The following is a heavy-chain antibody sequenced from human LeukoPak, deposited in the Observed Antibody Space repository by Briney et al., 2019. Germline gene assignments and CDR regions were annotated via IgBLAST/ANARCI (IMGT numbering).Heavy chain of an antibody. D-gene: IGHD2-15*01. CDR2: INSDGSST. Sequence: GGSLRLSCAASGFTFSSYGMHWVRRVPGRGLVWVSRINSDGSSTSYADSVKGRFTISRDNAKNTLYLQMNSLRAEDTAVYYCARPDGGGYSSGFYWGQGTLVTVSS. J-gene: IGHJ1*01. V-gene: IGHV3-74*01. CDR3: ARPDGGGYSSGFY. CDR1: GFTFSSYG.